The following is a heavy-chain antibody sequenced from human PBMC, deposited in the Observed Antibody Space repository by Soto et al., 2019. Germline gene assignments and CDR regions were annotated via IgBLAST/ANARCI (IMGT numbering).Heavy chain of an antibody. J-gene: IGHJ6*02. D-gene: IGHD4-17*01. CDR3: ARGDYGRIDDYYYGLDV. Sequence: QVQLVEAGGGVVQPGRSLKLSCAASGFTFSSYAMHWVRQAPGKGLEWVAVISYDGSNKYYADSVKGRFTISRDNSKNTLYLQMSSLRADDTAVYYCARGDYGRIDDYYYGLDVWGLGTTVTVSS. CDR2: ISYDGSNK. V-gene: IGHV3-30-3*01. CDR1: GFTFSSYA.